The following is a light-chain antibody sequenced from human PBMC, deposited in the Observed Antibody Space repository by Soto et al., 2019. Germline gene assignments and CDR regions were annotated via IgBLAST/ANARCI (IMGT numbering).Light chain of an antibody. CDR3: QSYDTTRVV. J-gene: IGLJ2*01. CDR1: SSNIGAGYD. CDR2: GNT. Sequence: QSVLTQPPSVSGAPGQKVTISCTGSSSNIGAGYDVHWYQQLPGTAPKLLIYGNTHRPSGVPDRFSGSKSGTSASLAITGLQAEDEADYYCQSYDTTRVVFGGGTKVTVL. V-gene: IGLV1-40*01.